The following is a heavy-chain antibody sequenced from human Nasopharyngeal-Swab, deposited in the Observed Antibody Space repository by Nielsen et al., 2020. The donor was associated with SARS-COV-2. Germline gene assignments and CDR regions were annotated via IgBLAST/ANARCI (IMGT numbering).Heavy chain of an antibody. CDR1: GGTFSDYA. Sequence: SVKVSCKASGGTFSDYAFTWVRQAPGQGLEWLGRIIPLLDLSNYAQKFQGRFTITADKSTSTSYMELSSLRSEDTAVYYCARGHGSGSYAVDYWGQGTLVTVSS. CDR2: IIPLLDLS. V-gene: IGHV1-69*04. D-gene: IGHD3-10*01. CDR3: ARGHGSGSYAVDY. J-gene: IGHJ4*02.